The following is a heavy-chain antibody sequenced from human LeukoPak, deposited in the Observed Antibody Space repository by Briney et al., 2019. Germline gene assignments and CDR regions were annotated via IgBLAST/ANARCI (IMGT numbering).Heavy chain of an antibody. J-gene: IGHJ4*02. CDR3: ARVGVGDWGSVWDH. CDR2: ISSGGGVT. D-gene: IGHD3-16*01. CDR1: DFSFRTYS. Sequence: GGSLPLSCGASDFSFRTYSMIWARQTPGTGLEWISCISSGGGVTHYAESVKGRFSISRDNAKNSLFLQMNRLKDEDTAVYYCARVGVGDWGSVWDHWGRGARVTVSS. V-gene: IGHV3-48*02.